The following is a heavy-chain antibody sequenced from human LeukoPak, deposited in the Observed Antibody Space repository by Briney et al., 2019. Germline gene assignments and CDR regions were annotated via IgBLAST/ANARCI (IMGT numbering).Heavy chain of an antibody. Sequence: ASVKVSCKASGYTFTSYGISWVRQAPGQGLEWMGWISAYNGNTNYAQKLQGRVTMTTDTSTSTAYMELRSLRSDDTAVYYCAGGNFVVVPAARGNWFDPWGQGTLVTVSS. CDR1: GYTFTSYG. D-gene: IGHD2-2*01. V-gene: IGHV1-18*01. J-gene: IGHJ5*02. CDR3: AGGNFVVVPAARGNWFDP. CDR2: ISAYNGNT.